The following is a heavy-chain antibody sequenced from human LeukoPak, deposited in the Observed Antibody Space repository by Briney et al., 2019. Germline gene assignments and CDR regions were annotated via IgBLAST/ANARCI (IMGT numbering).Heavy chain of an antibody. D-gene: IGHD1-26*01. Sequence: SQTLSLTCTVSGGSISSGGYYWSWIRQHPGRGLEWIEYIYYSGSTYYNPSLKSRVTISVDTSKNQFSLKLSSVTAADTAVYYCARDGSAALGINWFDPWGQGTLVTVSS. J-gene: IGHJ5*02. CDR1: GGSISSGGYY. V-gene: IGHV4-31*03. CDR3: ARDGSAALGINWFDP. CDR2: IYYSGST.